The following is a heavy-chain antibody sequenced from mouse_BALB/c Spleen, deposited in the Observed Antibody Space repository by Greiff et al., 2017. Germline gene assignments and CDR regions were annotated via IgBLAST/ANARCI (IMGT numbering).Heavy chain of an antibody. D-gene: IGHD2-2*01. V-gene: IGHV1-18*01. Sequence: EDQLQQSGPELVKPGASVKIPCKASGYTFTDYNMDWVKQSHGKSLEWIGDINPNNGGTIYNQKFKGKATLTVDKSSSTAYMELRSLTSEDTAVYYCARGVYYGYDWYFDVWGAGTTVTVSS. CDR2: INPNNGGT. CDR1: GYTFTDYN. CDR3: ARGVYYGYDWYFDV. J-gene: IGHJ1*01.